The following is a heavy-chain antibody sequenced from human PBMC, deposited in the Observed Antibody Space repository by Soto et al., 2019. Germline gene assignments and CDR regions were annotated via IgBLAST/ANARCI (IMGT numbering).Heavy chain of an antibody. J-gene: IGHJ5*02. Sequence: SETLSVPCLVSGGSISEKYWNWVRQPPGKGLEWIGLIFANGHTDYNPSLKSRVTMSVDASKNQFSLRLTSMTAADTAVYYCVASLAASGLNWLDPWGRGTLVTVSS. CDR3: VASLAASGLNWLDP. V-gene: IGHV4-4*07. CDR1: GGSISEKY. CDR2: IFANGHT. D-gene: IGHD6-13*01.